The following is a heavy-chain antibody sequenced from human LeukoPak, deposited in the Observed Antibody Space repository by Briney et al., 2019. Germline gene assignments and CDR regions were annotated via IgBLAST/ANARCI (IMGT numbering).Heavy chain of an antibody. J-gene: IGHJ5*02. D-gene: IGHD3-10*01. CDR1: GYTFTGYY. CDR2: INPNSGGT. CDR3: ARDYRMVRGAIVGWFDP. Sequence: ASVKVSCKASGYTFTGYYMHWVRQAPGQGLEWMGRINPNSGGTNYAQKFQGRVTMTRDTSISTAYMELSRLRSDDTAVYYCARDYRMVRGAIVGWFDPWGQGTLVTVSS. V-gene: IGHV1-2*06.